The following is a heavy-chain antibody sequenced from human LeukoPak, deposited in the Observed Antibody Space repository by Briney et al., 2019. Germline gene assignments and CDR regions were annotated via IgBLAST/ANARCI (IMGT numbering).Heavy chain of an antibody. CDR1: GVSVSDGRYY. CDR2: KYYSGSA. CDR3: ATPYCSSISCLDVFNV. J-gene: IGHJ3*01. V-gene: IGHV4-31*03. Sequence: PSETLSLTRNVSGVSVSDGRYYWTWIRQHPGKGLEWIGYKYYSGSAKYNPSLKSRLTISIDTSKNQFSLQLSSVTAADTATYYCATPYCSSISCLDVFNVWGQGTRVTVSS. D-gene: IGHD2-2*01.